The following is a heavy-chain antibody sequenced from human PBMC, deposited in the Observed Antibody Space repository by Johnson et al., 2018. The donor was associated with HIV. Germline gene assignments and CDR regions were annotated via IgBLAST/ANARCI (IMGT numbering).Heavy chain of an antibody. V-gene: IGHV3-30*04. J-gene: IGHJ3*02. CDR2: LSYDGTNK. CDR1: RFTFSSYA. Sequence: QVQLVESGGGVVQPRRSLRLSCAASRFTFSSYAMHWVRQAPGKGLEWVAILSYDGTNKYYADSVKGRFTISRDNSKNTLYLQMNSLRAEDTAVYYCARGENWNDGGGNTFDIWGQGTMVTVSS. D-gene: IGHD1-1*01. CDR3: ARGENWNDGGGNTFDI.